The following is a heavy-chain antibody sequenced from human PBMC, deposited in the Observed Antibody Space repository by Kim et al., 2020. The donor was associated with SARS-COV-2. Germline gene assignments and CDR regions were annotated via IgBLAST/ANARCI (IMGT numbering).Heavy chain of an antibody. J-gene: IGHJ4*02. D-gene: IGHD4-4*01. V-gene: IGHV1-3*01. CDR3: ARDMNPTVYDY. CDR2: KT. Sequence: KTKISQKFQGRGPITRDTSANTAYMDLRSLTFEDTAIYYCARDMNPTVYDYWGQGTLVTVSS.